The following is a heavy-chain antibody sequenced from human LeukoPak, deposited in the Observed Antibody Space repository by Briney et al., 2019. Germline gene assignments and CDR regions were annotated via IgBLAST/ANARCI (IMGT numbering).Heavy chain of an antibody. CDR1: GGSISSYY. Sequence: PSETLSLTCTVSGGSISSYYWSRIRQPPGKGLEWIGYIFYSGNTDYNPSLKSRVTISVDTSKNQFSLKLSSVTAADTAVYYCARTIAAAGLYWFDPWGQGTLVTVSS. CDR3: ARTIAAAGLYWFDP. CDR2: IFYSGNT. D-gene: IGHD6-13*01. J-gene: IGHJ5*02. V-gene: IGHV4-59*08.